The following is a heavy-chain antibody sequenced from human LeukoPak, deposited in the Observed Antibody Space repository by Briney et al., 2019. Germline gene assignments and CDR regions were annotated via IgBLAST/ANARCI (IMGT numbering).Heavy chain of an antibody. CDR3: ARGVAGQLDY. D-gene: IGHD6-19*01. V-gene: IGHV3-74*01. J-gene: IGHJ4*02. Sequence: GSLRLSCAASGFSFGNYWMHWVRQAPGKGLVWVSRINSVGSSTDYADSVKGRFTISRDNAKNTLHLDMNSLRVEDTGVYYCARGVAGQLDYWGQGALVTISS. CDR2: INSVGSST. CDR1: GFSFGNYW.